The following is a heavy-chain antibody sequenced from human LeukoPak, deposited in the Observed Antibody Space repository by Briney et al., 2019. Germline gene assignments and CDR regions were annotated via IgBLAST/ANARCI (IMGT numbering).Heavy chain of an antibody. V-gene: IGHV3-7*01. CDR2: INQDGSET. J-gene: IGHJ4*02. CDR3: ARGRGWTDY. D-gene: IGHD6-19*01. Sequence: GGSLRLSCAASGFTFSIYEMNWVRQAPGEGLEWVANINQDGSETYYVDSVKGRFTISRDNAKNSLHLQMNSLRPEDTAVYHCARGRGWTDYWGQGTLVTVSS. CDR1: GFTFSIYE.